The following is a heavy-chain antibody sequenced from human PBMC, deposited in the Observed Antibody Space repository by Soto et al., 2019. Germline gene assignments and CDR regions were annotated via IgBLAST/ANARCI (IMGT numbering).Heavy chain of an antibody. D-gene: IGHD4-17*01. Sequence: GGSLRLSCAASGFTVSSNFMSWVRQAPGKGLEWVSIIYSDGSTYYADSVKGRFTISRDNSRNTLYLQMNSLRADDTAVYYCASRRNPYGAYDYWGQGTLVTVSS. CDR2: IYSDGST. CDR1: GFTVSSNF. J-gene: IGHJ4*02. CDR3: ASRRNPYGAYDY. V-gene: IGHV3-66*01.